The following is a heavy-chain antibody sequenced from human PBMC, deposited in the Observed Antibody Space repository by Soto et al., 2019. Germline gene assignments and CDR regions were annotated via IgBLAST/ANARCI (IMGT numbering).Heavy chain of an antibody. V-gene: IGHV3-30*18. CDR3: AKDRRPNYCYGMDV. CDR1: GFTFSSYG. Sequence: QVQLVESGGGVVQPGRSLRLSCAASGFTFSSYGMHWVRQAPGKGLEWVAVISFDGSNKYYADSVKGRFTISRDNSKNTLYLEMNSLRAEATAVYYCAKDRRPNYCYGMDVWGLGTTVTVSS. J-gene: IGHJ6*02. D-gene: IGHD6-25*01. CDR2: ISFDGSNK.